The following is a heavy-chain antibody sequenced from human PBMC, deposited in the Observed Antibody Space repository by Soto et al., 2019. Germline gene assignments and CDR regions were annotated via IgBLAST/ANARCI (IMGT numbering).Heavy chain of an antibody. CDR1: GVTFSEHF. CDR3: VRDHPEAMCES. CDR2: ISIIGSTI. J-gene: IGHJ5*02. D-gene: IGHD5-18*01. Sequence: SSNSSGVTFSEHFMRWIPQAQGKGLEWVSYISIIGSTICYAYSVKGRFTMSRWKAKNSLYLLMNSLRVEEVAVYYGVRDHPEAMCESWGQGTLVTVSS. V-gene: IGHV3-11*04.